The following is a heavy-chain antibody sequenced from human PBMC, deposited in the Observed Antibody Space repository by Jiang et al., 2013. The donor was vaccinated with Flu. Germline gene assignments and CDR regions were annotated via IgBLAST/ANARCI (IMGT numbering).Heavy chain of an antibody. V-gene: IGHV1-3*04. D-gene: IGHD3-16*01. J-gene: IGHJ4*02. Sequence: SGAEVKKPGASVKVSCKASGYTFTSYGMHWVRQAPGQRLEWMGWINSGNGNTIYSQNFQDRVTFTRDSFASTAYMELSSLRSEDTAVYYCTRDERLGPYYFNYWGQGTLVT. CDR1: GYTFTSYG. CDR2: INSGNGNT. CDR3: TRDERLGPYYFNY.